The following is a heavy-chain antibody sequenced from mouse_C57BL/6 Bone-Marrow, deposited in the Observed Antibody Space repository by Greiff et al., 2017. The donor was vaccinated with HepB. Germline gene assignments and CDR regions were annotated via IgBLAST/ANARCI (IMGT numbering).Heavy chain of an antibody. CDR3: ARVPILLEVVAYYAMDY. D-gene: IGHD1-1*01. J-gene: IGHJ4*01. CDR1: EYEFPSHD. V-gene: IGHV5-2*01. Sequence: EVQLVESGGGLVQPGESLKLSCESNEYEFPSHDMSWVRKTPEKRLELVAAINSDGGSTYYPDTMERRFIISRDNTKKTLYLQMSSLRSEDTALYYCARVPILLEVVAYYAMDYWGQGTSVTVSS. CDR2: INSDGGST.